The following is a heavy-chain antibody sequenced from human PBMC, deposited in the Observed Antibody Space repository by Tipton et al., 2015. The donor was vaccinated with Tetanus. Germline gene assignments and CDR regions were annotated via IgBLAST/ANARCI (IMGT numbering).Heavy chain of an antibody. CDR3: VKDMVPGGADL. D-gene: IGHD4-17*01. Sequence: SLRLSCAASGVNLDYYGMHWVRQVPGKGLEWVSGIIWNSGHIGYGDSVKGRFTISRDKAKNSLYLQMNSLRDEDMALYYCVKDMVPGGADLWGQGTTVIVSS. V-gene: IGHV3-9*03. CDR1: GVNLDYYG. J-gene: IGHJ6*02. CDR2: IIWNSGHI.